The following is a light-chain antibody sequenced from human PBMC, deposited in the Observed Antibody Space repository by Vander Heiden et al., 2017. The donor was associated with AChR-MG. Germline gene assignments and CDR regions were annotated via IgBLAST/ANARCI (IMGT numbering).Light chain of an antibody. CDR1: QSVSSSY. CDR3: QYDYNAWT. J-gene: IGKJ1*01. V-gene: IGKV3D-7*01. Sequence: PGERVTLSCRASQSVSSSYLTWYQQKPGQAPRLLIYGASTRATGIPARFSGSGSGTDFTLTISSLQPEDFAVYYWQYDYNAWTFGQRTKVEIK. CDR2: GAS.